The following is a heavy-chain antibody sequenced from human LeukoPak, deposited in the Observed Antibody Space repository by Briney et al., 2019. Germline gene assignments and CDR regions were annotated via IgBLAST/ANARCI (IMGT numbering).Heavy chain of an antibody. V-gene: IGHV3-21*01. J-gene: IGHJ4*02. CDR3: ARDYYGSGSYYSRFDY. CDR2: ISSSSSYI. D-gene: IGHD3-10*01. CDR1: GFTFRSYG. Sequence: PGGSLRLSCAASGFTFRSYGMHWVRQAPGKGLEWVSSISSSSSYIYYADSVKGRFTISRDNAKNSLYLQMNSLRAEDTAVYYCARDYYGSGSYYSRFDYWGQGTLVTVSS.